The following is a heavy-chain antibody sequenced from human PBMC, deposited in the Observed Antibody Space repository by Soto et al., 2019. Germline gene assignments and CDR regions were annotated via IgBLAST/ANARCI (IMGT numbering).Heavy chain of an antibody. CDR3: AREDVGRWDY. CDR1: GGFISNYD. CDR2: VHHSGST. Sequence: PSETLSLTCTVSGGFISNYDWSWIRQPPGKGLEWIGYVHHSGSTNYNPSLKSRVSISADTSKNQFSLKVSSVTAADTAVYYCAREDVGRWDYWGQGTLVTVSS. J-gene: IGHJ4*02. V-gene: IGHV4-59*01. D-gene: IGHD1-26*01.